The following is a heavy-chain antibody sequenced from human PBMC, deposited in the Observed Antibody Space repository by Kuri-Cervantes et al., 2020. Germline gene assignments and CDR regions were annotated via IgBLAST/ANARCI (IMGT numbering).Heavy chain of an antibody. J-gene: IGHJ6*03. CDR3: ARVSAAQEFHYYYYYYMDV. V-gene: IGHV4-61*01. Sequence: GSLRLSCTVSGGSVSSGSYYWSWIRQPPGEGLEWIGYIYYSGSTNYNPSLKSRVTISVDTSKNQFSLKLSSVTAADTAVYYCARVSAAQEFHYYYYYYMDVWGKGTTVTVSS. D-gene: IGHD3-10*01. CDR1: GGSVSSGSYY. CDR2: IYYSGST.